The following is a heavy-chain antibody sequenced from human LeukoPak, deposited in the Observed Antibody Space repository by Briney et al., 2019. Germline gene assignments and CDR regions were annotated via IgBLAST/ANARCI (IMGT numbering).Heavy chain of an antibody. CDR1: GYTFTSYG. V-gene: IGHV1-18*01. Sequence: ASVTVSCKASGYTFTSYGISWVRQAPGQGLEWMGWISAYNGNTNYAQKLQGRVTMTTDTSTSTAYMELRSLRSDDTALYYCAREGHYDSSGYYNYWGQGTLVTVSS. CDR2: ISAYNGNT. D-gene: IGHD3-22*01. CDR3: AREGHYDSSGYYNY. J-gene: IGHJ4*02.